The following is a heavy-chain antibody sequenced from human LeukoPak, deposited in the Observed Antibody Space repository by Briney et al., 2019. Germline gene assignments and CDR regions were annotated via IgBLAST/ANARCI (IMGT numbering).Heavy chain of an antibody. J-gene: IGHJ5*02. V-gene: IGHV4-30-4*01. CDR1: GGSINSDNYY. CDR3: AREEVVPSRGWFDP. Sequence: PSETLSLTCTVSGGSINSDNYYWSWIRQPPGKGLEWIGYIYYSGSTFYNPSLQSRLTISLDTSKNQFSLNLNSVTAADTAVYYCAREEVVPSRGWFDPWGQGTLVTVSS. CDR2: IYYSGST. D-gene: IGHD2-2*01.